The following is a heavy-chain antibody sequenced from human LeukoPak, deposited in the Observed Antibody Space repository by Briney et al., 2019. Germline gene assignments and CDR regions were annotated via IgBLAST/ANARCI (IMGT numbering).Heavy chain of an antibody. J-gene: IGHJ4*02. CDR2: IYTSGST. Sequence: PSETLSLTCTVSGGSISSYYWSWIRQPPGKGLEWIGYIYTSGSTNYNPSLKSRVTISVDTSKNQFSLKLSSVTAADTAVYYCARLGKYSSSVGLDYWGQGTLVTVSS. CDR3: ARLGKYSSSVGLDY. D-gene: IGHD6-6*01. CDR1: GGSISSYY. V-gene: IGHV4-4*09.